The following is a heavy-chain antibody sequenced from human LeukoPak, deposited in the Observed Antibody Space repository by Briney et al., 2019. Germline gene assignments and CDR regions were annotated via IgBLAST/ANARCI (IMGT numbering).Heavy chain of an antibody. J-gene: IGHJ6*02. V-gene: IGHV1-46*01. Sequence: ASVKVSCKAPGYSFTSNFMHWVRQAPGQGLEWMGIINPSGGSTSYAQKFQGRVSMTRDTSTSTVYMELSSLTSEDTAVYYCAKALPYSSSWDYYYYAMDVWGQGTTVTVSS. D-gene: IGHD6-13*01. CDR1: GYSFTSNF. CDR3: AKALPYSSSWDYYYYAMDV. CDR2: INPSGGST.